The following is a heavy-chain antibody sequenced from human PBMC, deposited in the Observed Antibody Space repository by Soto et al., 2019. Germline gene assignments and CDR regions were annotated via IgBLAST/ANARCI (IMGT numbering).Heavy chain of an antibody. CDR3: ASPTLGAFDI. CDR2: IYYSGST. CDR1: GGSISSSNYY. J-gene: IGHJ3*02. Sequence: SETLSLTCTVSGGSISSSNYYWGWIRQPLGKGLEWIGSIYYSGSTSYNSSLKSRVTISVDTSKNQFSLRLRSVTAADTAVYYCASPTLGAFDIWGQGTMVTVS. V-gene: IGHV4-39*01. D-gene: IGHD3-16*01.